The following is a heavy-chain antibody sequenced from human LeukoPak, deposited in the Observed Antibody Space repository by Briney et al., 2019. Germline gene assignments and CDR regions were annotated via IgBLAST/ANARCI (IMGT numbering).Heavy chain of an antibody. V-gene: IGHV1-18*01. CDR1: GYTFTSYG. CDR2: ISAYNGNT. CDR3: AREVRYFLTGYYLQIYYMDV. J-gene: IGHJ6*03. D-gene: IGHD3/OR15-3a*01. Sequence: ASVKVSCKASGYTFTSYGISWVRQAPGQGLEWMGWISAYNGNTNYAQKLQGRVTMTTDTSTSTAYMELRSLRSDDTAVYYCAREVRYFLTGYYLQIYYMDVWGKGTTVTVSS.